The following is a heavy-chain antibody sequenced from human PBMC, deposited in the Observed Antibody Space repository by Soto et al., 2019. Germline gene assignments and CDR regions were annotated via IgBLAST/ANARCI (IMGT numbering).Heavy chain of an antibody. CDR2: INPNSGGT. Sequence: GASVKVSCKASGYTFTGYYRHWVRQAPGQGLEWMGWINPNSGGTNYAQKFQGWVTMTRDTSISTAYMELSRLRPDDTAVYYCARDLGDTAMAGYYYYYMDVWGKGTTVTVSS. J-gene: IGHJ6*03. V-gene: IGHV1-2*04. CDR3: ARDLGDTAMAGYYYYYMDV. D-gene: IGHD5-18*01. CDR1: GYTFTGYY.